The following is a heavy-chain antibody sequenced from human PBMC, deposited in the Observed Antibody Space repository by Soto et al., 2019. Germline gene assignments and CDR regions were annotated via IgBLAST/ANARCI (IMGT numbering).Heavy chain of an antibody. CDR2: IYYSGST. J-gene: IGHJ4*02. D-gene: IGHD6-13*01. CDR1: GGSISRGGYY. V-gene: IGHV4-31*03. CDR3: ARYSSSWYYFDY. Sequence: QVQLQESGPGLVKPSQTLSLTCTVSGGSISRGGYYWSWIRQHPGKGLEWIGYIYYSGSTYYNPSLKSRVTISVDTSKNQFSLKLSSVTAADTAVYYCARYSSSWYYFDYWGQGTLVTVSS.